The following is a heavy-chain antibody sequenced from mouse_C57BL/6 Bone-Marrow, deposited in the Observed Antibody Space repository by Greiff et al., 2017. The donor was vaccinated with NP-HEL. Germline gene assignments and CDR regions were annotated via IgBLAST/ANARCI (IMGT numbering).Heavy chain of an antibody. CDR3: ATNWYIDV. V-gene: IGHV5-17*01. J-gene: IGHJ1*03. Sequence: EVQLVESGGGLVKPGGSLKLSCAASGFTFSDYGMHWVRQAPEKGLGWVAYISRGSSTIYYADTVKGRFTISRDNAKNTLFLQMTSLRSEDTAMCYSATNWYIDVWGTGTTVTVSS. CDR2: ISRGSSTI. CDR1: GFTFSDYG.